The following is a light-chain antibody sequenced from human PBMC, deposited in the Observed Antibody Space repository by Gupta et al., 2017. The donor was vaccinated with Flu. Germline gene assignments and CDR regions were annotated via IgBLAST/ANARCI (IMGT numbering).Light chain of an antibody. CDR3: QQDNNWPPST. V-gene: IGKV3D-15*01. CDR2: GAS. CDR1: QSVSSN. J-gene: IGKJ2*01. Sequence: EIVMTQSPATLSVSPGERVTLSCGASQSVSSNLAWYLQKPGQAPRLLIYGASTRATGIPVRFSGSGSGKEFALTISRRQSEEFAGYYFQQDNNWPPSTFGQGTKLEIK.